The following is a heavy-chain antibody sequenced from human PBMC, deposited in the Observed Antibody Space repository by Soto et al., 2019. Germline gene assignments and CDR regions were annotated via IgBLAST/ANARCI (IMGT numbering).Heavy chain of an antibody. J-gene: IGHJ3*01. D-gene: IGHD2-15*01. CDR2: IYYSGST. CDR1: GGSISSGGYY. V-gene: IGHV4-31*03. CDR3: AMLYCSGGSCYLDAFDL. Sequence: QVQLQESGPGLVKPSQTLSLTCTVSGGSISSGGYYWSWIRQHPGKGLVWIGYIYYSGSTYYNPSLKSRVTISVDTSKNQFALKLSSVTAADTAVYYCAMLYCSGGSCYLDAFDLWGQGTMVTGSS.